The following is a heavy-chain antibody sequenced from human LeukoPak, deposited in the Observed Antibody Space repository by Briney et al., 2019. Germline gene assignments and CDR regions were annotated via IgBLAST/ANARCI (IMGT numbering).Heavy chain of an antibody. CDR2: IKQDGSKK. J-gene: IGHJ4*02. D-gene: IGHD5-24*01. V-gene: IGHV3-7*04. Sequence: PGGSLRLSCAASGFIFSDHYMDWVRQAPGKGLEWVANIKQDGSKKSYVDSVKGRFTISRDNAKNSLYLQMNSLRAEDTAIYYCTRVGYIDEGIDYWGQGTLVTVSS. CDR1: GFIFSDHY. CDR3: TRVGYIDEGIDY.